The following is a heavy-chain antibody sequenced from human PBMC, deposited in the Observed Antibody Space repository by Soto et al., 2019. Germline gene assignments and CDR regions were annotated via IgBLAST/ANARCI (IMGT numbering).Heavy chain of an antibody. J-gene: IGHJ4*02. CDR2: IYYSGRT. CDR3: ARFAREENPKVGSWYYFDY. Sequence: SETLSLTCTVSGGSISSDGYFWSWVRQHPGKGLEWIGNIYYSGRTYYNPSLKSRVTISVDTSKNQFSLKLSSVTAADTAVYYCARFAREENPKVGSWYYFDYWGQGTRVTVSS. V-gene: IGHV4-31*03. D-gene: IGHD6-13*01. CDR1: GGSISSDGYF.